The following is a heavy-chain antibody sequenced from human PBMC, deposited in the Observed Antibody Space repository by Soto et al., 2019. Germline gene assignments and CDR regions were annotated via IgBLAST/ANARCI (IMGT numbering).Heavy chain of an antibody. D-gene: IGHD3-3*01. CDR3: ARDVGPVTIFGEALSGYFDF. Sequence: EVQLVESGGGLVQPGGSLRLSCAVSGFSFGNYWMSWVRQAPGKGLEWLASIKEDGSERYYLDSVKGRFTISRDNAKDSLSRQMNSLRGEDTAFYYCARDVGPVTIFGEALSGYFDFWGQGTLVTVSS. CDR2: IKEDGSER. CDR1: GFSFGNYW. J-gene: IGHJ4*02. V-gene: IGHV3-7*03.